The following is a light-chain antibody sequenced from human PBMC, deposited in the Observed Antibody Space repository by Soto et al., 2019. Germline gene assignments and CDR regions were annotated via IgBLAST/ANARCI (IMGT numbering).Light chain of an antibody. CDR2: VAS. V-gene: IGKV3-20*01. J-gene: IGKJ3*01. CDR1: QSITSTY. CDR3: QQYGSSPPFT. Sequence: EIVLTQSPGTLSLSPGERATLSCRASQSITSTYLAWYQQKPGQAPRLLIYVASSRASGIPDRFSGSGSGTAFTLHISRLEHEDFAVYYCQQYGSSPPFTFGPGTKVDIK.